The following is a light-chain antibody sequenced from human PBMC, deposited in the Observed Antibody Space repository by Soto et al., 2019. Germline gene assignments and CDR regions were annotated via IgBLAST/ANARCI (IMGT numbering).Light chain of an antibody. CDR3: CSYVGNYIYV. J-gene: IGLJ1*01. CDR1: TSNFVGDKY. V-gene: IGLV2-11*01. CDR2: DVS. Sequence: QSVLTQPRSVSGSPGQSVTISCTGTTSNFVGDKYVAWYQQHPGKAPRLMIYDVSKRPSGVPDRFSGSKSGNTASLTISGLQAEDEADYYCCSYVGNYIYVFGTGTTVTV.